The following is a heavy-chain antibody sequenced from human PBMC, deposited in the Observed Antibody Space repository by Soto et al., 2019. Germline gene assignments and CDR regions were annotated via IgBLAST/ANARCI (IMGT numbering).Heavy chain of an antibody. CDR3: AKNQERELPRVIDF. V-gene: IGHV3-23*01. CDR2: MSGSSSTT. CDR1: GLTFSNYA. J-gene: IGHJ4*02. D-gene: IGHD1-7*01. Sequence: GGSLRLSCATSGLTFSNYAMSWVRQAPGGGLEWVSSMSGSSSTTYYADSVRGRFTISRDRSKNTMYLQMSSLRAEDTALYYCAKNQERELPRVIDFWGQGTLVTVSS.